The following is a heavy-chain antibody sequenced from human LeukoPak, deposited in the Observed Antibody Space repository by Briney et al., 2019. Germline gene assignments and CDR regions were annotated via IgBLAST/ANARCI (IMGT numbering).Heavy chain of an antibody. CDR3: ARGEVATTYYYGMDV. V-gene: IGHV3-7*01. Sequence: GGSLRLSCAASGFTFSKSWMSWARQAPGKGLECVANIKPDGTERYYVDSVKGRFTISRDNAKNSLFLQMDSPRADDTAVYYCARGEVATTYYYGMDVWGQGTTVTVSS. CDR1: GFTFSKSW. J-gene: IGHJ6*02. CDR2: IKPDGTER. D-gene: IGHD5-12*01.